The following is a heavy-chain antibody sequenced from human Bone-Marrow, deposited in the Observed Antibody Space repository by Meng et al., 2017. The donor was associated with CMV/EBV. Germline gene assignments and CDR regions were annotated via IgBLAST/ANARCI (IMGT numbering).Heavy chain of an antibody. CDR1: GFSFSSFA. Sequence: GESLKISCAASGFSFSSFAMHWVRQAPGKGLEWVAVISYDGSNEYYADSVKGRFTISRDNSKNTLFLQMNNLRAEDTAVYYCARRGSSGSYYKGWFDSWGQGTLVTVSS. D-gene: IGHD3-10*01. V-gene: IGHV3-30*04. J-gene: IGHJ5*01. CDR2: ISYDGSNE. CDR3: ARRGSSGSYYKGWFDS.